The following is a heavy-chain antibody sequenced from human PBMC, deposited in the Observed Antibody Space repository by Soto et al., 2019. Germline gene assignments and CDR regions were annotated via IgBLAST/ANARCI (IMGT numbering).Heavy chain of an antibody. V-gene: IGHV3-30-3*01. J-gene: IGHJ3*01. CDR3: ARDTAGSGYYGDAFDV. CDR1: GFTFGTYA. D-gene: IGHD3-22*01. Sequence: QVQLVESGGGVVQPGRSLRLSCAASGFTFGTYAMHWVRQAPGKGLEWVAVISYDGSNKYYADSVKGRFTNSRDNSKNTLYLQMNSLRAEDTVVYYCARDTAGSGYYGDAFDVWGQGTMVTVSS. CDR2: ISYDGSNK.